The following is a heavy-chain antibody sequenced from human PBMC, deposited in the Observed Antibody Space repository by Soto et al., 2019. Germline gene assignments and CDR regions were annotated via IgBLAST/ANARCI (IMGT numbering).Heavy chain of an antibody. CDR2: TYYRSKWYN. CDR1: GDSVSSNSAA. D-gene: IGHD5-12*01. V-gene: IGHV6-1*01. Sequence: SPTLSLTCAISGDSVSSNSAAWNWIRQSPSRGLEWLGRTYYRSKWYNDYAVSVKSRITINPDTSKNQFSLQLNSVTPEDTAVYYCARAPGGYSVIWGVFDYWGQGTLVTVSS. CDR3: ARAPGGYSVIWGVFDY. J-gene: IGHJ4*02.